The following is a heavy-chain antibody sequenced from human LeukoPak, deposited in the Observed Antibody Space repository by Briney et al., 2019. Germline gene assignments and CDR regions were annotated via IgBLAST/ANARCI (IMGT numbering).Heavy chain of an antibody. J-gene: IGHJ4*02. CDR3: ARGYVWGSYRLGY. CDR2: INPNSGGT. V-gene: IGHV1-2*02. Sequence: ASVKVSCKASGYTFTGYYMHWVRQAPGQGLEWIGWINPNSGGTNYAQKFQGRVTMTRDTSISTAYMELSRLRSDDTAVYYCARGYVWGSYRLGYWGQGTLVTVSS. CDR1: GYTFTGYY. D-gene: IGHD3-16*02.